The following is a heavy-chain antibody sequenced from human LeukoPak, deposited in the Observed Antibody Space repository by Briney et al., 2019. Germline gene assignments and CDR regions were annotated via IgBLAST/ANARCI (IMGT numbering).Heavy chain of an antibody. D-gene: IGHD5-12*01. Sequence: ASVKASCKASGYTFTSYDINWVRQAPGQGLEWVGIINPSGDSTTYAQKFQGRVTMTRDTSTSTVYMELSSLRSEDTAVYYCARIPQDGYKGLYYWGQGTLVTVSS. CDR1: GYTFTSYD. CDR2: INPSGDST. V-gene: IGHV1-46*01. J-gene: IGHJ4*02. CDR3: ARIPQDGYKGLYY.